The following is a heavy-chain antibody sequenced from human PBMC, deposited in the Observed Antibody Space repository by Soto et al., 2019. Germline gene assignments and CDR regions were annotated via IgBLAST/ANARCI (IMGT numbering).Heavy chain of an antibody. CDR3: ARDIMGTNYYYYGMDV. CDR1: GGSISSYY. D-gene: IGHD2-8*01. J-gene: IGHJ6*02. CDR2: IYYSGST. Sequence: QVQLQESGPGLVKPSETLSITCTVAGGSISSYYWCWVRQPPGKGLEWIGYIYYSGSTNYNPSLKSRVTLSVDTSKNQFSRKLSSVTAADKAVYYCARDIMGTNYYYYGMDVWVQGTTVTVSS. V-gene: IGHV4-59*01.